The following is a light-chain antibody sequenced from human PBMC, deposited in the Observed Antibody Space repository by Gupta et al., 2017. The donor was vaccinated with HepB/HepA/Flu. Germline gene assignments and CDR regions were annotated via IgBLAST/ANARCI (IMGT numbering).Light chain of an antibody. CDR2: LGS. V-gene: IGKV2-28*01. Sequence: DIVMTQSPLSLPVTPGEPASISCRSSQSLLHSNGYNYLDWYLQKPGQSPQLLIYLGSNRASGVPDRFIGSGSGTDFTLKISRVEAEDFGVYYCMQALQTPGTFGQGTKLEIK. CDR3: MQALQTPGT. CDR1: QSLLHSNGYNY. J-gene: IGKJ2*01.